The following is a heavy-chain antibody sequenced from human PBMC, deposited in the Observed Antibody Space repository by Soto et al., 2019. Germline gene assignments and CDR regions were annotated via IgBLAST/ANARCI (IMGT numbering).Heavy chain of an antibody. J-gene: IGHJ3*02. Sequence: GGSLRLSCAASGFTFDDYAMHWVRQAPGRGLEWVSGISWNSGSIGCADSVKGRFTISRDNAKNSLYLQMNSLRAEDTALYYCAKDALRYFDWSWAFDIWGQGTMVTVSS. CDR2: ISWNSGSI. CDR1: GFTFDDYA. CDR3: AKDALRYFDWSWAFDI. V-gene: IGHV3-9*01. D-gene: IGHD3-9*01.